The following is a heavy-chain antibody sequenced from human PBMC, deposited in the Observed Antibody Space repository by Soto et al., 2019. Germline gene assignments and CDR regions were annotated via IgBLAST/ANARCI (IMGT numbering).Heavy chain of an antibody. Sequence: QVQLQESGPGLVKPSQTLSLTCTVSGGSISSGDYYWSWIRQPPGKGLEWIGYIYYSGSTYYNPSLKSRVTIPVDTSKNQFSLKLSSVTAADTAGYYWAKEPVSITIFGVNGMDVWGQGTTVTVSS. V-gene: IGHV4-30-4*01. CDR2: IYYSGST. D-gene: IGHD3-3*01. CDR3: AKEPVSITIFGVNGMDV. J-gene: IGHJ6*02. CDR1: GGSISSGDYY.